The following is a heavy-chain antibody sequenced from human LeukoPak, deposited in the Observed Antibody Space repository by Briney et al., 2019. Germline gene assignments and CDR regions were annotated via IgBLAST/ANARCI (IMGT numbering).Heavy chain of an antibody. D-gene: IGHD2-2*01. CDR1: GGSFSGYY. CDR2: INHSGST. J-gene: IGHJ4*02. CDR3: ARSRSLSLPFDY. V-gene: IGHV4-34*01. Sequence: SETLSLTCAVYGGSFSGYYWSWIRQPPGKGLEWIGEINHSGSTNYNPSLKSRVTISVDTSKNQFSLKLSSVTAADTAVYYCARSRSLSLPFDYWGQGTLVTVSS.